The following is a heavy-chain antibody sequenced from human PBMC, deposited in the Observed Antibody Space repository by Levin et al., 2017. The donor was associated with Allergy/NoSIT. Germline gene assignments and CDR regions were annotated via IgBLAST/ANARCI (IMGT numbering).Heavy chain of an antibody. D-gene: IGHD4-11*01. Sequence: LSLTCAASGFTFSDHWMTWVRQSPGKGLEWVANINQDGTQKHHEDSVKGRFTISRDNAENSLFLQMNYLGTDDTAVYFCARDTTVGGEAWGQGTLVTVSS. CDR1: GFTFSDHW. V-gene: IGHV3-7*03. CDR2: INQDGTQK. J-gene: IGHJ5*02. CDR3: ARDTTVGGEA.